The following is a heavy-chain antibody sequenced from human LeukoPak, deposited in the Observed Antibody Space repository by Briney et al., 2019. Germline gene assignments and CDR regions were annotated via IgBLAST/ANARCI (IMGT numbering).Heavy chain of an antibody. J-gene: IGHJ4*02. Sequence: PSETLSLTCTVSGGSISSSSYYWGWIRQPPGKGLEWIGSIHCSGNTYSNPFLKSRVTIAVEKSKNQSSLKLSSVTAADTAVYYCATGGENYNYYEYWGQGTLVTVSS. CDR1: GGSISSSSYY. D-gene: IGHD1-7*01. CDR2: IHCSGNT. V-gene: IGHV4-39*01. CDR3: ATGGENYNYYEY.